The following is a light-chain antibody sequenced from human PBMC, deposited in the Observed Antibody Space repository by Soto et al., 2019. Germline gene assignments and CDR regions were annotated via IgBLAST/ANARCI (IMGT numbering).Light chain of an antibody. J-gene: IGLJ2*01. CDR3: QAWDRSTHVV. V-gene: IGLV3-1*01. CDR1: KVGDKY. Sequence: SYELTQPPSVSVSPGQTASITCSGDKVGDKYACWYQQKPGQSPVLVIYQDTKRPSGIPERFSGSNSGNTATLTISGTQAMDEADYYCQAWDRSTHVVFGGGTQLTVL. CDR2: QDT.